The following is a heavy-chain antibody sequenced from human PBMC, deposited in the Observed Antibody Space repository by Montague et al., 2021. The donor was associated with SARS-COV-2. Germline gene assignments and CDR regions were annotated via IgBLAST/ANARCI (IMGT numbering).Heavy chain of an antibody. CDR2: ISWNSDSI. D-gene: IGHD6-13*01. J-gene: IGHJ4*02. CDR3: ARGETGYRTSWPDY. CDR1: GFTFDDYA. V-gene: IGHV3-9*01. Sequence: SLRLSCAASGFTFDDYAMRWVRQAPGKGLEWVSGISWNSDSIDYADSVKGRFTISRDNAKNSLYLQMNSLRAEDTAFYYCARGETGYRTSWPDYWGQGTLVTVSS.